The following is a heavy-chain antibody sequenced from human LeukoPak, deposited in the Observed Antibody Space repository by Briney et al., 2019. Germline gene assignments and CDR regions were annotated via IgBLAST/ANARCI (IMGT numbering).Heavy chain of an antibody. CDR2: ISSDSSSI. Sequence: GGSLRLSCAASRFTFSSYSMNWVRQAPGKGLEWVSYISSDSSSIHYADSVKGRFTISRDNAKNSLYLQVNSLRVEDTAVYYCARGSSNFYFDYWGQGTLVTVSS. J-gene: IGHJ4*02. CDR3: ARGSSNFYFDY. CDR1: RFTFSSYS. V-gene: IGHV3-48*01. D-gene: IGHD2-2*01.